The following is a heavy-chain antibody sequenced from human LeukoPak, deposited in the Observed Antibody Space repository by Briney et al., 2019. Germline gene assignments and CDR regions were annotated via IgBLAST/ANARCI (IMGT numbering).Heavy chain of an antibody. CDR2: ISSSSSYI. D-gene: IGHD6-13*01. V-gene: IGHV3-21*01. Sequence: GGSLRLSCAASGFTFSSYSMNWVRQAPGKGLEWVSSISSSSSYIYYADSVKGRFTISRDNAKNSLYLQMNSLRAEDTAVYYCARVQQQPAKHYMDVWGKGTTVTVSS. J-gene: IGHJ6*03. CDR3: ARVQQQPAKHYMDV. CDR1: GFTFSSYS.